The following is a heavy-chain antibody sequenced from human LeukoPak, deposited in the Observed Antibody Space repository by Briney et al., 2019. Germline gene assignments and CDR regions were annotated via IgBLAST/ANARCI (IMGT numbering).Heavy chain of an antibody. CDR3: AGDRADGIVGANNAFDI. Sequence: GGSLRLSCAASGFTFDDYGMSWVRQAPGKGLEWVSGINWNGGSTGYADSVKGRFTISRDNAKNSLYLQMNSLRAEDTALYYCAGDRADGIVGANNAFDIWGQGTMVTVSS. J-gene: IGHJ3*02. D-gene: IGHD1-26*01. V-gene: IGHV3-20*04. CDR2: INWNGGST. CDR1: GFTFDDYG.